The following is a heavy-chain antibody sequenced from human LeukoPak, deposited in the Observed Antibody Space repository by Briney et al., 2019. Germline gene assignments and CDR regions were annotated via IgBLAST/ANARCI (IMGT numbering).Heavy chain of an antibody. J-gene: IGHJ4*02. CDR3: AKEGDFWSGYSVGYYFDY. Sequence: PGGSLRLSCAASGFTFDDYAMHWVRHAPGKGLEWVSLISGDGGSTYYADSVKGRFTISRDNSKNSLYLQMNSLRTEDTALYYCAKEGDFWSGYSVGYYFDYWGQGTLVTVSS. CDR2: ISGDGGST. CDR1: GFTFDDYA. V-gene: IGHV3-43*02. D-gene: IGHD3-3*01.